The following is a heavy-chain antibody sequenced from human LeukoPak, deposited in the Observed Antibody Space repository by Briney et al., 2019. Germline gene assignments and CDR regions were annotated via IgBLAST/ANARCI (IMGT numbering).Heavy chain of an antibody. CDR3: ARAYYDFWSGYYSRGDAFDI. D-gene: IGHD3-3*01. CDR1: GGSISSGDYY. Sequence: PSETLSLTCTVSGGSISSGDYYWSWIRQPPGKGLEWIGSIYHSGSTYYNPSLKSRVTISVDTSKNQFSLKLSSVTAADTAVYYCARAYYDFWSGYYSRGDAFDIWGQGTMVTVSS. CDR2: IYHSGST. J-gene: IGHJ3*02. V-gene: IGHV4-39*07.